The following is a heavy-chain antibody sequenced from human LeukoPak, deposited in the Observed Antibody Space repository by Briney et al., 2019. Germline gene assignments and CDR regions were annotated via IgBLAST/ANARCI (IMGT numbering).Heavy chain of an antibody. Sequence: SVTVSCKASGGTFSSYAFSWVQQAPGQGLEWMGGIIPIFGTAKYAQKFQGRVTITADESTSTAYMELSSLRSEDTAVYYCATVYGRITMIVVGFDPWGQGTLVTVSS. J-gene: IGHJ5*02. V-gene: IGHV1-69*13. D-gene: IGHD3-22*01. CDR3: ATVYGRITMIVVGFDP. CDR1: GGTFSSYA. CDR2: IIPIFGTA.